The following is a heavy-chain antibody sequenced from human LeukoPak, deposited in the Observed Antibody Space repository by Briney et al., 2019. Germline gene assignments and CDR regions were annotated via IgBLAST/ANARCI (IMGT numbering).Heavy chain of an antibody. CDR1: GYSFTNYW. Sequence: GESLKISCKGSGYSFTNYWIGWVRQMPGKGLEWMGVIYPGDSDTRYSPSFQGQVTISADKSISTAYLQWSSLKASGTAMYYCARQYSGTYYRSFDYWGQGTLVTVSS. CDR2: IYPGDSDT. J-gene: IGHJ4*02. D-gene: IGHD3-10*01. CDR3: ARQYSGTYYRSFDY. V-gene: IGHV5-51*01.